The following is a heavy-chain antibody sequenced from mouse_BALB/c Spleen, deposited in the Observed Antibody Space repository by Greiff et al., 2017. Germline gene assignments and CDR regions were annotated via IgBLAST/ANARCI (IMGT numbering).Heavy chain of an antibody. CDR1: GYTFTSYW. CDR3: TRCGYGSSYDFDY. V-gene: IGHV1-69*02. Sequence: VQLKQPGAELVRPGASVKLSCKASGYTFTSYWINWVKQRPGQGLEWIGNIYPSDSYTNYNQKFKDKATLTVDKSSSTAYMQLSSPTSEDSAVYYCTRCGYGSSYDFDYWGQGTTLTVSS. CDR2: IYPSDSYT. J-gene: IGHJ2*01. D-gene: IGHD1-1*01.